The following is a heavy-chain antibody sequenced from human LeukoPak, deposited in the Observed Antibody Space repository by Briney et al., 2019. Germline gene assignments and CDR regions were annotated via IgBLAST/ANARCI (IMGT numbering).Heavy chain of an antibody. V-gene: IGHV3-7*04. D-gene: IGHD6-13*01. Sequence: GGSLRLSCAASGFTFSAYWMSWVRQAPGKGLECVAIIKGDASEKAYVDSVKGRFSISRDNAENSLYLHMGSLRAEDTAVYYCAKDWGYGEAGIDFWGQGTLVTVSS. CDR2: IKGDASEK. CDR3: AKDWGYGEAGIDF. J-gene: IGHJ4*02. CDR1: GFTFSAYW.